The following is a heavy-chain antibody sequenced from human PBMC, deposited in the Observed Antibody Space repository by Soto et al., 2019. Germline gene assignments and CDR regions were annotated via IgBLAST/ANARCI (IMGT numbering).Heavy chain of an antibody. Sequence: SETLSLTCAVYGGSFSGYYWSWIRQPPGKGLEWIGEINHSGSTNYNPSLKSRVTISVDTSKNQFSLKLSSVTAADTAVYYCARAGSSWSYYYYGMDVWGQGTTVPVSS. CDR1: GGSFSGYY. CDR3: ARAGSSWSYYYYGMDV. V-gene: IGHV4-34*01. D-gene: IGHD6-13*01. CDR2: INHSGST. J-gene: IGHJ6*02.